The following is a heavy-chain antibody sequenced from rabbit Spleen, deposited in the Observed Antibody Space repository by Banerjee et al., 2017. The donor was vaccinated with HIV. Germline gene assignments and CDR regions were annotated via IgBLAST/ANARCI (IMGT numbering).Heavy chain of an antibody. J-gene: IGHJ3*01. CDR1: GIDFSSYG. D-gene: IGHD4-1*01. Sequence: QEQLVESGGGLVTLGGSLTLTCKASGIDFSSYGISWVRQAPGKGLEWIAYIYPDYGSTDYASWVNGRFTISLDNAQNTVFLQMTSLTAADTATYFCARGGSGWMGTRLDLWGPGTLVTVS. CDR3: ARGGSGWMGTRLDL. CDR2: IYPDYGST. V-gene: IGHV1S47*01.